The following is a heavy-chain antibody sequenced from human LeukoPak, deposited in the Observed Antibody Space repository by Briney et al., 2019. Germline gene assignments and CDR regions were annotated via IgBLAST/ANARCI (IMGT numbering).Heavy chain of an antibody. J-gene: IGHJ5*02. CDR2: INHSGST. Sequence: PSETLSLTCAVYGGSFSGYYWSWIRQPPRKGLEWIGEINHSGSTNYNPSLKSRVTISVDTSKNQFSLKLSSVTAADTAVYYCARHRCSGGSCYPMNWFDPWGQGTLVTVSS. CDR3: ARHRCSGGSCYPMNWFDP. D-gene: IGHD2-15*01. CDR1: GGSFSGYY. V-gene: IGHV4-34*01.